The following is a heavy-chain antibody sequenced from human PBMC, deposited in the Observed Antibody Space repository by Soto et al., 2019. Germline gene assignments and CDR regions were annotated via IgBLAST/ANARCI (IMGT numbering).Heavy chain of an antibody. Sequence: ASVKVSCKASGYTFTSYGISWVRQAPGQGLEWMGWISAYSGNTNYAQKLQGRVTMTTDTSTSTAYMELRSLRSDDTAVYYCARDVQSFWSGYSNWFDPWGQGTLVTVSS. CDR3: ARDVQSFWSGYSNWFDP. CDR2: ISAYSGNT. V-gene: IGHV1-18*01. CDR1: GYTFTSYG. J-gene: IGHJ5*02. D-gene: IGHD3-3*01.